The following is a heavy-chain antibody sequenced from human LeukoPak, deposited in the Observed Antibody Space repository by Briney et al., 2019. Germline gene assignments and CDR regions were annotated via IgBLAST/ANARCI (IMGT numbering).Heavy chain of an antibody. Sequence: ASVKVSCKASGYTFTSYYMHWVRQAPGQGREWMGIINPSGGSTSYAQKFQGRVTMTRDTSTSTVYMELSSLRSEDTAVYYCASSIGGYIAAAGFFDYWGQGTLVTVSS. CDR2: INPSGGST. CDR3: ASSIGGYIAAAGFFDY. V-gene: IGHV1-46*01. CDR1: GYTFTSYY. J-gene: IGHJ4*02. D-gene: IGHD6-13*01.